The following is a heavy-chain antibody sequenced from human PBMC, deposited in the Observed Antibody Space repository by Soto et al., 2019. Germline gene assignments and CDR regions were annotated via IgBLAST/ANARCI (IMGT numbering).Heavy chain of an antibody. CDR3: ARVVGALGHWFDP. D-gene: IGHD1-26*01. J-gene: IGHJ5*02. V-gene: IGHV1-18*01. CDR1: GYTFTRYG. Sequence: GASVKVSCKTSGYTFTRYGISWVRQAPGQGLEWMGRISAYNGNTNYAQKLQGRVTMTTDTSTSTAYMELRSLRSDDTAVYYCARVVGALGHWFDPWGQGTLVTVSS. CDR2: ISAYNGNT.